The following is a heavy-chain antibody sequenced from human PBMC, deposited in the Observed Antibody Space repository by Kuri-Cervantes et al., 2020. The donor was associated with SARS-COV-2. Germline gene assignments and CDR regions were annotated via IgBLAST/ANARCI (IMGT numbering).Heavy chain of an antibody. D-gene: IGHD2-2*01. CDR1: GFTFSSYS. Sequence: GGSLRLSCAASGFTFSSYSMNWVRQAPGKGLEWVSYISSSSSTIYYADSVKGRFTISRDNAKNSLYLQMNSLRAEDTAVYYCARGRRGVPATVFDYWGQGTLVTVSS. V-gene: IGHV3-48*01. CDR2: ISSSSSTI. J-gene: IGHJ4*02. CDR3: ARGRRGVPATVFDY.